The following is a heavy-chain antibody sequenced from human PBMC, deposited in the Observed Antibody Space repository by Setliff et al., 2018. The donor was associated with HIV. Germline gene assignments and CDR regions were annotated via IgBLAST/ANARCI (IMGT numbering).Heavy chain of an antibody. J-gene: IGHJ4*02. CDR1: NFSISSGYY. Sequence: SETLSLTCAVSNFSISSGYYWGWIRQAPGKRLEWIGTIYYSGGTYYKSSLKSRVIISLDTSKNHFSLNLRSVTAADTAVYYCATGGHRLHDYWGQGTLVTVS. CDR2: IYYSGGT. V-gene: IGHV4-38-2*01. CDR3: ATGGHRLHDY. D-gene: IGHD1-26*01.